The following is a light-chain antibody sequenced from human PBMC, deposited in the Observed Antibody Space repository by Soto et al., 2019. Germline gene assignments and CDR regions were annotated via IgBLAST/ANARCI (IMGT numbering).Light chain of an antibody. J-gene: IGLJ2*01. CDR3: AAWDDSWGVV. CDR2: RNN. CDR1: SSNIGSNY. V-gene: IGLV1-47*01. Sequence: QPVLTQPPSASGTPGQRVTISCSGSSSNIGSNYVYWYQQLPGTAPKLLIYRNNQRPSGVPDRFSGSKSGTSASLAISGLRSEDEADYYCAAWDDSWGVVFGGGTQLTVL.